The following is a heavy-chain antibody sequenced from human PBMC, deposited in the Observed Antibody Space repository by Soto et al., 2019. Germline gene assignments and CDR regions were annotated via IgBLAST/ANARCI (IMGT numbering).Heavy chain of an antibody. CDR2: IYHSGST. CDR3: ARRIYDILTGYYLIDY. D-gene: IGHD3-9*01. CDR1: GGSISSSNW. V-gene: IGHV4-4*02. J-gene: IGHJ4*02. Sequence: SETLSLTCAVSGGSISSSNWWSFVRQPPGKGLEWIGEIYHSGSTNYNPSLKSRVTISVDKSKNQFSLKLSSVTAADTAVYYCARRIYDILTGYYLIDYWGQGTLVTVSS.